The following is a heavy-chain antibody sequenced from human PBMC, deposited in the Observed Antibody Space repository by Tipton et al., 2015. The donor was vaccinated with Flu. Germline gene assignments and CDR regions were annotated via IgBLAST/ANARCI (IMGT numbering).Heavy chain of an antibody. Sequence: TLSLTCSVSGDSIGSDYYWGWIRQPPGKGLEWLGNIHRSGNTYYNSSLKSRVTISLDKSKNQFSLRLVSMTATDTAVYYCARDQGFGGGLTYDYYAMDVWGQGTTVTVSS. CDR2: IHRSGNT. CDR3: ARDQGFGGGLTYDYYAMDV. J-gene: IGHJ6*02. CDR1: GDSIGSDYY. V-gene: IGHV4-38-2*02. D-gene: IGHD3-10*01.